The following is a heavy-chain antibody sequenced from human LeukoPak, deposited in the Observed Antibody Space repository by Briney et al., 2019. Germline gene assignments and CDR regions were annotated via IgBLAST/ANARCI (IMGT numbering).Heavy chain of an antibody. CDR3: AREGPIVGATHLVDY. Sequence: ASVKVSCKAYGYTFTDYYMHWVRQGPGQGLEWMGWINPNSGGTNYAQKFQGRVTMTRDTSISTAYMELSRLRSDDTAVYYCAREGPIVGATHLVDYWGQGTLVTVSS. CDR2: INPNSGGT. CDR1: GYTFTDYY. V-gene: IGHV1-2*02. D-gene: IGHD1-26*01. J-gene: IGHJ4*02.